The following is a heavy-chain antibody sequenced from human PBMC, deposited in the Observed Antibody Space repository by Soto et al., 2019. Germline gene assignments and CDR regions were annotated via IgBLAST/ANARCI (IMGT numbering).Heavy chain of an antibody. CDR3: ARDLWGYCGADCYPLDV. J-gene: IGHJ6*02. V-gene: IGHV4-59*01. Sequence: SETLSLTCTVSGGSISRYYWSWIRQPPGKGLEWIGYMYNTGSTIYNPSLKSRVTISVDTSKNQFSLKLNSVTAADTAVYYCARDLWGYCGADCYPLDVWAQGTTVTVS. CDR2: MYNTGST. CDR1: GGSISRYY. D-gene: IGHD2-21*02.